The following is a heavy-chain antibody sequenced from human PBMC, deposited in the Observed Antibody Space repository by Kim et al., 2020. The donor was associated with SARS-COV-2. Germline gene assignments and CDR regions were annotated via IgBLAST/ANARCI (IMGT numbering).Heavy chain of an antibody. V-gene: IGHV5-51*01. CDR1: GYSFTSYW. CDR2: IYPGDSDT. J-gene: IGHJ4*02. CDR3: ARQYGCSGGSCYSYFDY. D-gene: IGHD2-15*01. Sequence: GESLKISCKGSGYSFTSYWIGWVRQMPGKGLEWMGIIYPGDSDTRYSPSFQGQVTISADKSISTAYLQWSSLKASDTAMYYCARQYGCSGGSCYSYFDYWGQGTLVTVSS.